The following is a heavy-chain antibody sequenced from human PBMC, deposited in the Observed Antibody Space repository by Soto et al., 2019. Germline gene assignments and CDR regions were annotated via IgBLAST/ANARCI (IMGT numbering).Heavy chain of an antibody. D-gene: IGHD3-22*01. V-gene: IGHV3-23*01. CDR3: AKDRTYYYDSSGYYYRPYYFDY. CDR2: ISGSGGST. Sequence: WWSLRLSCSASVFTCSSYAMSWLRQAPGKGLEWVSAISGSGGSTYYADSVKGRFTISRDNSKNTLYLQMNSLGAEDTAVYYCAKDRTYYYDSSGYYYRPYYFDYWGQGTLVTVSS. J-gene: IGHJ4*02. CDR1: VFTCSSYA.